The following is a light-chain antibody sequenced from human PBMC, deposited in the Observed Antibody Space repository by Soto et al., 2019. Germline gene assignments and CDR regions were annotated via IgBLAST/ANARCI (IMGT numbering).Light chain of an antibody. J-gene: IGKJ4*01. CDR1: QGISSY. CDR3: QQLKTYPLT. CDR2: DAS. Sequence: DIQLTQSPSFLSASVGDRVTITCRASQGISSYLAWYQQKPGKAPKLLIYDASTLQSGVPSTFSGSGSGTEFTLTISSLQPEDFAAYYCQQLKTYPLTFGGGTKVEIK. V-gene: IGKV1-9*01.